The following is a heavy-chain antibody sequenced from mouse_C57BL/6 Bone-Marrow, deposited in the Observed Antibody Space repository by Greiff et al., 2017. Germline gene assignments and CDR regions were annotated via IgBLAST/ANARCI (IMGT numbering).Heavy chain of an antibody. CDR2: IYPGGGYT. CDR3: SSIYDGYGDYAMDY. V-gene: IGHV1-63*01. CDR1: GYTFTNYW. Sequence: QVQLQQSGAELVRPGTSVKMSCKASGYTFTNYWIGWAKQRPGHGLEWIGDIYPGGGYTNYNEKFKGKATLTADKSSSTAYMQFSSLTSEDSAIYYCSSIYDGYGDYAMDYWGQGTSVTVSS. J-gene: IGHJ4*01. D-gene: IGHD2-3*01.